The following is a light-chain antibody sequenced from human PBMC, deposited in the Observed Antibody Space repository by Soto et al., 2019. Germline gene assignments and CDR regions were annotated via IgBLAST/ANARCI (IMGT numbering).Light chain of an antibody. V-gene: IGKV3-11*01. CDR2: DAS. CDR3: QQRSNFPIT. Sequence: EVVLTQSPDTLSLSPGEIATLSWRASQNVFTNVAWYQQKPGQAPRLLIYDASNRATGIPARFSGSGSGTDFTLTISSLEPEDFAVYYCQQRSNFPITFGQGTRLEIK. CDR1: QNVFTN. J-gene: IGKJ5*01.